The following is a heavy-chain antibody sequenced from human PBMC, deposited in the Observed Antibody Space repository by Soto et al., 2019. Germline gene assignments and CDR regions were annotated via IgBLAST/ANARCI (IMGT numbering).Heavy chain of an antibody. V-gene: IGHV1-69*13. Sequence: GASVKVSCKASGGTFSSYAISWVRQAPGQGLEWMGGIIPIFGTANYAQKFQGRVTITADESTSTAYMELSSLRSEDTAVYYCARALDTAMVRRNDAFDIWGQGTMVTVSS. J-gene: IGHJ3*02. D-gene: IGHD5-18*01. CDR3: ARALDTAMVRRNDAFDI. CDR1: GGTFSSYA. CDR2: IIPIFGTA.